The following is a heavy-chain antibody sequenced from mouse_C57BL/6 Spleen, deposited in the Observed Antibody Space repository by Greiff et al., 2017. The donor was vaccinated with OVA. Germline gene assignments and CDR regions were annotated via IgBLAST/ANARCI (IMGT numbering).Heavy chain of an antibody. D-gene: IGHD1-1*01. Sequence: QVPLKVSGPGILQSSQTLSLTCSFSGFSLSTSGMGVSWLRQPSGNGLEWLAHIYWDDDTRYNPSLKSRLTISKDSSRDKVFLKFSSVDTADTATYYCARKRYGSTPYWYFDVWGTGTTVTVSS. J-gene: IGHJ1*03. CDR3: ARKRYGSTPYWYFDV. CDR2: IYWDDDT. CDR1: GFSLSTSGMG. V-gene: IGHV8-12*01.